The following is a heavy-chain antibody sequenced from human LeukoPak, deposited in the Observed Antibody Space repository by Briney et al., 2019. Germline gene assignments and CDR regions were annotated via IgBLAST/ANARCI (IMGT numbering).Heavy chain of an antibody. V-gene: IGHV4-4*07. CDR2: IYTSGST. CDR3: AREGGIAATPKKNFDY. CDR1: GGSISSYY. D-gene: IGHD6-13*01. Sequence: SETLSLTCTVSGGSISSYYWSWIRQPAGKGLEWIGRIYTSGSTNYNPSLKSRVTMSVDTSKNQFSLKLSSVTAADTAVYYCAREGGIAATPKKNFDYWGQGTLVTVSS. J-gene: IGHJ4*02.